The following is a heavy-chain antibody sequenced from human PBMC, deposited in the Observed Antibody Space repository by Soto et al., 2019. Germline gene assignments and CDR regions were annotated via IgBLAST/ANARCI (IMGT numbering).Heavy chain of an antibody. D-gene: IGHD3-10*01. J-gene: IGHJ6*02. CDR1: GFTFSSYG. V-gene: IGHV3-30*18. CDR3: AKDRYGSGLYSMDV. Sequence: SLRLSCAASGFTFSSYGMHWVRQAPGKGLEWVAVISYDGSNKYYADSVKGRFTISRDNSKNTLYLQMNSLRAEDTAVYYCAKDRYGSGLYSMDVWGQGTTVTSP. CDR2: ISYDGSNK.